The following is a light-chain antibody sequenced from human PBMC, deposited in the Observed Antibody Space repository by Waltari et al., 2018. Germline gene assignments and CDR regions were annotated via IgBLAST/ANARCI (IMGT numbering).Light chain of an antibody. Sequence: TCRAIQISSKWLACYQQKPGKAPKLLIYKTSNLQSGVPSRFSGSGSGTEFTLTISSLQPDDFATYYCQQYNLYPLTFGGGTKVEIK. J-gene: IGKJ4*01. V-gene: IGKV1-5*03. CDR2: KTS. CDR3: QQYNLYPLT. CDR1: QISSKW.